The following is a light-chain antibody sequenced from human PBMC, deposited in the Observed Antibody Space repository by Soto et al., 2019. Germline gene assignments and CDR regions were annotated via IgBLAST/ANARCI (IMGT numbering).Light chain of an antibody. CDR2: SAS. CDR1: QSVSSNY. Sequence: EIVLTQSPGTLSLSPGERGTLSCRASQSVSSNYLAWYQQKPGQAPSLLIYSASSRATGIPDRFSGSGSGTDFTLTISRLEPEDFAVYYCQYYGSSPWTFGQGTKVEIK. J-gene: IGKJ1*01. CDR3: QYYGSSPWT. V-gene: IGKV3-20*01.